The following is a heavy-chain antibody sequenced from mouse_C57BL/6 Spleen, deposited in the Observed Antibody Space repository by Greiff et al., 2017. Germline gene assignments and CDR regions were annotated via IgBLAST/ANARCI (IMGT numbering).Heavy chain of an antibody. D-gene: IGHD3-2*02. V-gene: IGHV5-4*01. Sequence: EVHLVESGGGLVKPGGSLKLSCAASGFTFSSYAMSWVRQTPEKRLEWVATISDGGSYTYYPDNVKGRFTISRDNAKNNLYLQMSHLKSEDTAMYYCARDNSSGYRGCYFDYWGQGTTLTVSS. CDR1: GFTFSSYA. J-gene: IGHJ2*01. CDR2: ISDGGSYT. CDR3: ARDNSSGYRGCYFDY.